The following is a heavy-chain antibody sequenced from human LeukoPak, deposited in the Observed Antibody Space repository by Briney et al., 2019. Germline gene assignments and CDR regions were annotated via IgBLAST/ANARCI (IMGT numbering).Heavy chain of an antibody. D-gene: IGHD3-22*01. CDR2: ISGSGGST. CDR3: ARDLYYYDSSGYSYYYGMDV. V-gene: IGHV3-23*01. Sequence: GGSLRLSCAASGFTFSSYAMSWVRQAPGKGLEWVSAISGSGGSTYYADSVKGRLTISRDNSKNTLYLQMNGLRAEDTAVYYCARDLYYYDSSGYSYYYGMDVWGQGTTVTVSS. CDR1: GFTFSSYA. J-gene: IGHJ6*02.